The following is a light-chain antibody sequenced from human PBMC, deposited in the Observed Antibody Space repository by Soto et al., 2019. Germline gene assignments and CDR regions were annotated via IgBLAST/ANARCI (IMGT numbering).Light chain of an antibody. CDR1: QSINDL. Sequence: DIQMTQSPSTLSASVGDRVTITCRASQSINDLLAGYQQKPGEAPKLLITRTSILENGVSSKFSCSGSGAEFTRTISSLQPAEFATYDGQHYNNNSWTFGQGTKVEI. J-gene: IGKJ1*01. CDR2: RTS. CDR3: QHYNNNSWT. V-gene: IGKV1-5*03.